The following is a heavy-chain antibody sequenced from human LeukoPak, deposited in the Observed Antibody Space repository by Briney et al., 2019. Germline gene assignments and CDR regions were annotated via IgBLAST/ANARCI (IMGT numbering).Heavy chain of an antibody. CDR3: ARDRVTGYYDSSGYLFF. V-gene: IGHV3-11*01. CDR1: GFTFSDYY. D-gene: IGHD3-22*01. Sequence: GGSLRLSCAASGFTFSDYYMSWIRQAPGKGLEWVSNISSSSSTIYYADSMEGRLTISRDNAKNSLYLQMNSLRAEDTAVYYRARDRVTGYYDSSGYLFFWGQGTLVTVSS. J-gene: IGHJ4*02. CDR2: ISSSSSTI.